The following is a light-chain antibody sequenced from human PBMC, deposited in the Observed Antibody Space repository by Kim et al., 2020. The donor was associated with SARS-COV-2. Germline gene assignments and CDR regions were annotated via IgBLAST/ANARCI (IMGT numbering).Light chain of an antibody. J-gene: IGKJ1*01. Sequence: ASVGNRVPITCRASQSITSWLAWYQQKPGKAPKLLIYRASSLENGVTSRFSGSGSGTEFPLTISSLQPDDFGTYYCQQYSSYPRTFGQGTKVDIK. CDR1: QSITSW. V-gene: IGKV1-5*03. CDR3: QQYSSYPRT. CDR2: RAS.